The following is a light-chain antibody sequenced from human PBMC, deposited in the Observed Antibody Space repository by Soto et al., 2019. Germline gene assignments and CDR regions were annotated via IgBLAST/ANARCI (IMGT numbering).Light chain of an antibody. CDR2: EVS. J-gene: IGLJ2*01. CDR3: SSYAGSKNVV. V-gene: IGLV2-8*01. CDR1: SSDVGGYNY. Sequence: QSALTQPPSASGSPGQSVTISCTGTSSDVGGYNYVYWYQQHPGKAPKLMIYEVSKRPSGVPDRFSGSKSGNTASLAVTGLQAEDEADYYCSSYAGSKNVVFGGGTKLTVL.